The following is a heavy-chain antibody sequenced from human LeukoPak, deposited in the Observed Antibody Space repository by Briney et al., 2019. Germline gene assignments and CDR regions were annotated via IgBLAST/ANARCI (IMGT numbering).Heavy chain of an antibody. D-gene: IGHD5-12*01. J-gene: IGHJ4*02. CDR3: ARGPSGYHNT. CDR1: GFIFSSYA. CDR2: ISGSGGIT. Sequence: SGGSLRLSCAPSGFIFSSYAMSWVRQAPGKGLEWVSSISGSGGITYHADSVKGRFTISRDNAKNSLYLQMNSLRAEDTAVYYCARGPSGYHNTGGQGTLVTVSA. V-gene: IGHV3-23*01.